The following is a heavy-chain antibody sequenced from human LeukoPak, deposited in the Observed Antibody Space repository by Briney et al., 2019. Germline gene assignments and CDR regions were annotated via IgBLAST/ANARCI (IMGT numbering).Heavy chain of an antibody. Sequence: PGGSLRLSCAASGFTFDDYGMSWVRQAPGKGLEWVSGINWNGGSTVYADSVKGRFTISRDNAKNSLYLQMNSLRAEDTALYHCARAWGYCSSTSCYTDAFDIWGQGTMVTVSS. D-gene: IGHD2-2*02. J-gene: IGHJ3*02. V-gene: IGHV3-20*01. CDR3: ARAWGYCSSTSCYTDAFDI. CDR1: GFTFDDYG. CDR2: INWNGGST.